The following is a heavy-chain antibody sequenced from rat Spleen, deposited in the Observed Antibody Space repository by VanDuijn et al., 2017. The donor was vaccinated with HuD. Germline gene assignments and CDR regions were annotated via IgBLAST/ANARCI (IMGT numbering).Heavy chain of an antibody. V-gene: IGHV5-22*01. CDR3: ARPHTMGITTGNWFAY. CDR2: ISYEGHTT. J-gene: IGHJ3*01. Sequence: EVQLVESGGGLVQPGRSLKLSCAVSGFTFSDFNMAWVRQAPKKGLEWVASISYEGHTTYYGDSVRGRFTISRDNAKSTLYLQMNSLRSEDTATYYCARPHTMGITTGNWFAYWGQGTLVTVSS. D-gene: IGHD1-9*01. CDR1: GFTFSDFN.